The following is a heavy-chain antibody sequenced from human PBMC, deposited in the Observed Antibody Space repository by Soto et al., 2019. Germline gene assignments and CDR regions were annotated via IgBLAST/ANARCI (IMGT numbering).Heavy chain of an antibody. D-gene: IGHD6-19*01. V-gene: IGHV3-30-3*01. J-gene: IGHJ4*02. CDR3: ARDRQWLVTFDY. CDR1: GFTFSSYA. CDR2: ISYDGSNK. Sequence: GGSLRLSCAASGFTFSSYAMHWVRQAPGKGLEWVAVISYDGSNKYYADSVKGRFTISRDNSKNTLYLQMNSLRAEDTAVYYCARDRQWLVTFDYWGQGTLVTVSS.